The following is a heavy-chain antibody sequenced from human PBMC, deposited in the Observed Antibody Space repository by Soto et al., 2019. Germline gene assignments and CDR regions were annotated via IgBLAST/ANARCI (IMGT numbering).Heavy chain of an antibody. J-gene: IGHJ4*02. D-gene: IGHD1-1*01. Sequence: PGGSLRLSCAASGFTFSSYAMSWVRQAPGKGLEWVSAISGGGGSTHYADSVKGRFTISRDNSKNTLYLQMNSLRAEDTAVYYCAKAYLPAMRHNCNLNYWGQGTLVTVSS. CDR3: AKAYLPAMRHNCNLNY. CDR2: ISGGGGST. V-gene: IGHV3-23*01. CDR1: GFTFSSYA.